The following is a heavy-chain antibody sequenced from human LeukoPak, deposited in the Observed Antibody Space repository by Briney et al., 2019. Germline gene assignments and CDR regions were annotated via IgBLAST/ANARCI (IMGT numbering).Heavy chain of an antibody. D-gene: IGHD6-19*01. Sequence: GGSLRLSCAASGFSYSMYRALSGCQAPGKGLESVSRINTDGTVTTYADSVKGRFTVSRDNADNTMFLQMNSVRDEDTAVYYCAAKQWLAPPPDSWGQGTPVTVSS. CDR3: AAKQWLAPPPDS. CDR2: INTDGTVT. V-gene: IGHV3-74*01. J-gene: IGHJ4*02. CDR1: GFSYSMYR.